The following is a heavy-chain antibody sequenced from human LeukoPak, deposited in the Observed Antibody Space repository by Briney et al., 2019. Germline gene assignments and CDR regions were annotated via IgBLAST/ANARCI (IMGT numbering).Heavy chain of an antibody. D-gene: IGHD2-2*01. Sequence: ASVKVSCKASGYTVTGYYMHWVRQAPGQGLEWVGWINPSSSGTNYAQKFQGRVTMTRDTSISTAYMELRRLRSDDTAVYYCARDVGEYCSSVSCYASDYWGQGTLVTVSS. CDR2: INPSSSGT. CDR3: ARDVGEYCSSVSCYASDY. J-gene: IGHJ4*02. V-gene: IGHV1-2*02. CDR1: GYTVTGYY.